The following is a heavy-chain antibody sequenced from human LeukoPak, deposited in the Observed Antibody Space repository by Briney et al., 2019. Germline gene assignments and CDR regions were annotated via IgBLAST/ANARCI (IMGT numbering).Heavy chain of an antibody. V-gene: IGHV3-48*03. CDR1: GFTFSSYE. CDR3: AKVKYYYDSGSFDY. Sequence: GGSLRLSCAASGFTFSSYEMNWVRQAPGKGLEWVSYISSSGSTIYYADSVKGRFTISRDNSKNTLYLQMNSLRAEDTAVYYCAKVKYYYDSGSFDYWGQGTLVTVSS. CDR2: ISSSGSTI. D-gene: IGHD3-10*01. J-gene: IGHJ4*02.